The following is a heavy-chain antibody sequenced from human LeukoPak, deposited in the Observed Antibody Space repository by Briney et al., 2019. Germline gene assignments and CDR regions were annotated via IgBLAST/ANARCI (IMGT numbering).Heavy chain of an antibody. Sequence: SQTFSLTCGISGDSVSSNSAAWNWIRQSPSRGLEWQGRTYYRSKWFINYAPSVKSRIIINPDTPKNQVSLQLNSVTPEDTAVYYCTRSDCSSGRCPGFDNWGQGTLVTVSS. CDR1: GDSVSSNSAA. D-gene: IGHD6-19*01. J-gene: IGHJ4*02. CDR2: TYYRSKWFI. V-gene: IGHV6-1*01. CDR3: TRSDCSSGRCPGFDN.